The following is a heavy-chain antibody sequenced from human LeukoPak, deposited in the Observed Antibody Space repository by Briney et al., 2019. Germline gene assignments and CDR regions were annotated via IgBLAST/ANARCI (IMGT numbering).Heavy chain of an antibody. J-gene: IGHJ6*02. CDR2: RNPNSRNT. Sequence: ASVKVSCKGSGYTFTSYDINWVREATGHGLVWMGCRNPNSRNTGYAQKFQGRVTMTRNTSISTAYMELSSLRSEDTAVYYCARVIAVAGKLVVPYYYGMDVWGQGTTVTVSS. CDR1: GYTFTSYD. D-gene: IGHD6-19*01. CDR3: ARVIAVAGKLVVPYYYGMDV. V-gene: IGHV1-8*01.